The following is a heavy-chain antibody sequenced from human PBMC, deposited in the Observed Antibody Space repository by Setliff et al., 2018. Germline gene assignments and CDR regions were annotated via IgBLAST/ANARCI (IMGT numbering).Heavy chain of an antibody. V-gene: IGHV1-69*13. J-gene: IGHJ5*01. CDR1: GGTFSSSG. CDR2: FIPILGAT. CDR3: ARELRSPYWHLDS. Sequence: SVKVSCKSSGGTFSSSGITWVRQAPGQGLQWLGRFIPILGATNYAQNFQGRVTITADESTSTGYMELRSLRSDDTAVYYCARELRSPYWHLDSWGQGTRGTVS. D-gene: IGHD3-16*01.